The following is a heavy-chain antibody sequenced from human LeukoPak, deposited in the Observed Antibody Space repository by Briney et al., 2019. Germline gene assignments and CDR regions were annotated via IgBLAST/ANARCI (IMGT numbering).Heavy chain of an antibody. D-gene: IGHD6-19*01. CDR2: ISAYNGNT. V-gene: IGHV1-18*04. Sequence: ASVKVSCKTSGYTFTGYYMHWVRQAPGQGLEWMGWISAYNGNTNYAQKLQGRVTMTTDTSTSTAYMELRSLRSDDTAVYYCARAITTYSSGWPKYYFDYWGQGTLVTVSS. J-gene: IGHJ4*02. CDR3: ARAITTYSSGWPKYYFDY. CDR1: GYTFTGYY.